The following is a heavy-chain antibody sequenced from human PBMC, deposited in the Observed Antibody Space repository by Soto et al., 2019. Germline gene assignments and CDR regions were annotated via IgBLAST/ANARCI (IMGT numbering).Heavy chain of an antibody. CDR1: GGSISSRDYY. CDR2: IYYSGST. CDR3: ARGVVVPAATWRIDL. Sequence: QVQLQESGPGLVKPSQTLSLTCPVSGGSISSRDYYWSWIRQPPGKGLEWIGYIYYSGSTYYNPSLKSRITTSLDTSKNQFSLKMSSVTAADAAFYYCARGVVVPAATWRIDLWGQGTLVTVSP. V-gene: IGHV4-30-4*01. D-gene: IGHD2-2*01. J-gene: IGHJ5*02.